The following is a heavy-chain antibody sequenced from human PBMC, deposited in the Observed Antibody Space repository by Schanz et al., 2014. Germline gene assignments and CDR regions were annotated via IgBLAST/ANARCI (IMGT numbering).Heavy chain of an antibody. D-gene: IGHD3-3*01. V-gene: IGHV1-18*01. J-gene: IGHJ4*02. CDR2: ISAYSGNS. CDR1: GYTLTGFG. CDR3: ARKGMPPIWSGYPYFFDF. Sequence: QVQLVQSGAEVKKPGASVKVSCKASGYTLTGFGVSWVRQAPGQGREWMGWISAYSGNSKYAQKLQGRVTMTTDTSTNTAYMELRSLTSDDTAVYYCARKGMPPIWSGYPYFFDFWGQGTLVTVSS.